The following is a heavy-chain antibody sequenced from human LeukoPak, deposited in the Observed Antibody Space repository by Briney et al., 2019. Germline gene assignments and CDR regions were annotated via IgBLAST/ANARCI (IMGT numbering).Heavy chain of an antibody. CDR1: GFTFSSYA. CDR2: ISYGGSNK. V-gene: IGHV3-30*04. CDR3: ARDPGYSTGWDGGDY. J-gene: IGHJ4*02. Sequence: PGGSLRLSCAASGFTFSSYAMHWVRQAPGKGLEWVAVISYGGSNKYYADSVKGRFTISRDNSKNPLHLQMTSLRAEDTGVYYCARDPGYSTGWDGGDYWGEGALVTVSS. D-gene: IGHD6-19*01.